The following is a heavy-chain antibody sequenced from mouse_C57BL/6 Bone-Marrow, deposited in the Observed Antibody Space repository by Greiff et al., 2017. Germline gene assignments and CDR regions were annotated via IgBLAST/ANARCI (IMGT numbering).Heavy chain of an antibody. CDR3: ARDRLLWEGGYFDV. CDR1: GFTFSSYA. V-gene: IGHV5-4*01. D-gene: IGHD2-1*01. CDR2: ISDGGSYT. J-gene: IGHJ1*03. Sequence: DVKLVESGGGLVKPGGSLKLSCAASGFTFSSYAMSWVRQTPEKRLEWVATISDGGSYTYYPDNVKGRFTISRDNAKNNLYLQMSHLKSEDTAMYYCARDRLLWEGGYFDVWGTGTTVTVSS.